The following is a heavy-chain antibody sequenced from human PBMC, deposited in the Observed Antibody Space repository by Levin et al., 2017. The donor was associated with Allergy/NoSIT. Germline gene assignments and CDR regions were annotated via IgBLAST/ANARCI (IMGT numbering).Heavy chain of an antibody. J-gene: IGHJ4*02. CDR3: ARGGCSSTSCLDN. V-gene: IGHV3-74*01. D-gene: IGHD2-2*01. Sequence: PGGSLRLSCAASGFTFSNYWMHWVRQAPGKGLVWVSHINSDGSNTNYADSVKGRFTISRDNAKNTLYLRMNSLRDEDTAVYYCARGGCSSTSCLDNWGQGTLVTVSP. CDR2: INSDGSNT. CDR1: GFTFSNYW.